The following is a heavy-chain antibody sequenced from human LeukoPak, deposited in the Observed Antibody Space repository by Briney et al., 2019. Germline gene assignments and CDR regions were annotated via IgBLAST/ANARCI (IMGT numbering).Heavy chain of an antibody. D-gene: IGHD2-21*02. CDR3: ARGVVTTAFHYYYGMDV. Sequence: SETLSLTCTGSGGSISSYYWSWIRQPPGKGLEWIGYIYYSGSTNYNPSLKSRVTISVDTSKNQFSLKLSSVTAADTAVYYCARGVVTTAFHYYYGMDVWGQGTTVTVSS. CDR2: IYYSGST. CDR1: GGSISSYY. J-gene: IGHJ6*02. V-gene: IGHV4-59*01.